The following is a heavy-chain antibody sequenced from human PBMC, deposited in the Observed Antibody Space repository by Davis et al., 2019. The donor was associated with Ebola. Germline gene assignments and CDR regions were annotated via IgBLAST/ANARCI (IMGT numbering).Heavy chain of an antibody. CDR2: IYYSGST. D-gene: IGHD1-26*01. CDR3: ARGGSYTRHYYNYYYMDV. J-gene: IGHJ6*03. Sequence: PGGSLRLSCTVSGGSISSYYWSWIRQPPGKGLEWIGYIYYSGSTNYNPSLTSRVTISVDTSKNQFSLKLSSVTAADTAVYYCARGGSYTRHYYNYYYMDVWGKGTTVTVSS. CDR1: GGSISSYY. V-gene: IGHV4-59*08.